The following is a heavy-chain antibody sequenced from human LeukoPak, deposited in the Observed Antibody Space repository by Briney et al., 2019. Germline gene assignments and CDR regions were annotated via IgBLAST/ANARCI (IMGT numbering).Heavy chain of an antibody. D-gene: IGHD3-10*01. CDR1: GGSISSYY. J-gene: IGHJ6*02. Sequence: SETLSLTCTVSGGSISSYYWNWIRQPPGKRLEWIGYITGNIYYSGSTNYNASLKSRVTISLDTSKNQFSLKLSAVTAADTAVYYCARDSRDYGSGSYWDVWGQGTTVTVSS. V-gene: IGHV4-59*01. CDR2: ITGNIYYSGST. CDR3: ARDSRDYGSGSYWDV.